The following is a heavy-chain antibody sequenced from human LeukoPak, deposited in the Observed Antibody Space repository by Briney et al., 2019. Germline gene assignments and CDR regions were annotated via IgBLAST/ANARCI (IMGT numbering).Heavy chain of an antibody. CDR3: ARAGQGYCTSASCFLSLDY. V-gene: IGHV4-30-2*01. J-gene: IGHJ4*02. D-gene: IGHD2-2*01. CDR2: IYHSGST. Sequence: PSQTLSLTCTVSGGSISSGGYYWSWIRQPPGKGLEWIGYIYHSGSTYYNPSLKSRVTISVDKSRNQFSLKLNSVTAADTAVYYCARAGQGYCTSASCFLSLDYWGQGTLVTVSS. CDR1: GGSISSGGYY.